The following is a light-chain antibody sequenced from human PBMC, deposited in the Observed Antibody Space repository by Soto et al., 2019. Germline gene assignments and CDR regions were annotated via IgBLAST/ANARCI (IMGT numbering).Light chain of an antibody. J-gene: IGKJ5*01. V-gene: IGKV3-11*01. CDR1: QSVSSN. CDR3: QQRQYWPPIT. CDR2: DAS. Sequence: EIVMTQSPATLPVSPGERATLSCRASQSVSSNLAWYQQKPGQAPRLLIYDASNRATGVPARFSGSGSGTDFTLTISSLEPEDCAIYYCQQRQYWPPITFGQGTRLEI.